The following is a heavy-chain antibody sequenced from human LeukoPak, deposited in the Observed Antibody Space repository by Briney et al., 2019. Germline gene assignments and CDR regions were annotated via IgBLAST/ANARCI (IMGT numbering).Heavy chain of an antibody. CDR2: INPSGGST. CDR3: ARGTDAYYYDSSDIDY. D-gene: IGHD3-22*01. CDR1: GYTFTSYY. Sequence: ASVKVSCKVSGYTFTSYYMHWVRQAPGQGLEWMGIINPSGGSTSYAQKFQGRVTMTRDTSTSTVYMELSSLRSEDTAVYYCARGTDAYYYDSSDIDYWGQGTLVTVSS. J-gene: IGHJ4*02. V-gene: IGHV1-46*01.